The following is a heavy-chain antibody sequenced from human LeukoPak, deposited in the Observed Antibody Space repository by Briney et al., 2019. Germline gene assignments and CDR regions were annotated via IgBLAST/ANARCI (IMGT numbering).Heavy chain of an antibody. V-gene: IGHV1-2*07. D-gene: IGHD3-10*01. CDR3: AKSQYSFGSGSTRPLFDY. CDR2: INPSSGGT. Sequence: SVKVSCKTSGYMFTDYYIHWVRQARGQGLEGMGWINPSSGGTYFAHKFKARVTLTRDTSINTAYMEMRGLTSDDTAVYYCAKSQYSFGSGSTRPLFDYWGQGTLVTVSS. CDR1: GYMFTDYY. J-gene: IGHJ4*02.